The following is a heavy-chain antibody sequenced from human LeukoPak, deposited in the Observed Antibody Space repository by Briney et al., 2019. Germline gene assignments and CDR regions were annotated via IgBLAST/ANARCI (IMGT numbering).Heavy chain of an antibody. CDR2: IKEDGSNK. D-gene: IGHD4-17*01. Sequence: TGGSLRLSCAASGFTFSSYWMSWVRQAPGKGLEWVANIKEDGSNKNYVDSVKGRFTISRDNAKNSVYLQMNSLRAEDTAVYYCARDSGLATETTYWDYWGQGTLVAVSS. V-gene: IGHV3-7*05. CDR3: ARDSGLATETTYWDY. J-gene: IGHJ4*02. CDR1: GFTFSSYW.